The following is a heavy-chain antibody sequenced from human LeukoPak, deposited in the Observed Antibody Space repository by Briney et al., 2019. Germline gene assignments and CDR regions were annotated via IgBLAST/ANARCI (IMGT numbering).Heavy chain of an antibody. CDR1: GYTFTSYY. J-gene: IGHJ4*02. V-gene: IGHV1-46*01. Sequence: ASVKVSCKASGYTFTSYYMHWVRQAPGQGLEWMGIINPSGGSTSYAQNFQGRVNMTRDTSTSTVYMELRSLRSEDTAVYYCARGTKWLQDYWGQGTLVTVSS. D-gene: IGHD5-24*01. CDR3: ARGTKWLQDY. CDR2: INPSGGST.